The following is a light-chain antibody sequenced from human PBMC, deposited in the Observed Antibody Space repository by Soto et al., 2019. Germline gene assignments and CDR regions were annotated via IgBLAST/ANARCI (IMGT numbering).Light chain of an antibody. J-gene: IGKJ5*01. Sequence: DVVMTQSPLSLHVSIGQPASISCWSSHSLVHSDGNTYLSWLHQRPGQSPRRLIYKVSNRDSGVPDRFSGSRSGTDFTLKISGVEAEDVGVYYCVQGTHWPITFGQGTRLAIK. V-gene: IGKV2-30*02. CDR2: KVS. CDR1: HSLVHSDGNTY. CDR3: VQGTHWPIT.